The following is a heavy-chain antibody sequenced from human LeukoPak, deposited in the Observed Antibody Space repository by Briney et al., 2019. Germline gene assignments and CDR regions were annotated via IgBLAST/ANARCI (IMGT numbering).Heavy chain of an antibody. CDR1: GGSFSGYY. D-gene: IGHD7-27*01. J-gene: IGHJ4*02. CDR2: INHSGST. CDR3: ASRKLGNDY. Sequence: SETLSLTCAVYGGSFSGYYWSWIRQPPGKGLEWIGEINHSGSTNYNPSLKSRVTISVDTSKNQFSLRLSSVTAADTAVYYCASRKLGNDYWGQGTLVTVSS. V-gene: IGHV4-34*01.